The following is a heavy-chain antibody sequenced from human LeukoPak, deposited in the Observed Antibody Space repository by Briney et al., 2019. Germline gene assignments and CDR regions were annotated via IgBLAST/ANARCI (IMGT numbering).Heavy chain of an antibody. CDR3: ARCLSDSSGYYYPDY. CDR2: IDWDDDK. CDR1: GFSLSTSGMC. V-gene: IGHV2-70*11. Sequence: SGPALAKATQTLTLTCTFSGFSLSTSGMCVSSIRQPPGKALEWHARIDWDDDKYYSTSPKTRLPISKDTSQNQVVLTMTNMDPVATAPYYCARCLSDSSGYYYPDYWGQGALVTVSS. J-gene: IGHJ4*02. D-gene: IGHD3-22*01.